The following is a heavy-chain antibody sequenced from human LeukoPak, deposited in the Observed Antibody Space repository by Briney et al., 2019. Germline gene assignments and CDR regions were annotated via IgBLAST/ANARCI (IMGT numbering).Heavy chain of an antibody. CDR3: AKARWEPNFDY. Sequence: GGSLRLSCAASGFTFDDYAMHWVRQGPGKSLEWVSLINENGDIAYYGDSVGGRFTVSRDNAKNSLYLQMNSLTTEDTASYYCAKARWEPNFDYWGQGTLVTVSS. D-gene: IGHD1-26*01. CDR1: GFTFDDYA. V-gene: IGHV3-43*02. CDR2: INENGDIA. J-gene: IGHJ4*02.